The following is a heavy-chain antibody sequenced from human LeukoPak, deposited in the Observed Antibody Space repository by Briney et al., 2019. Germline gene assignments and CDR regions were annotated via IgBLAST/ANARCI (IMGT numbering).Heavy chain of an antibody. V-gene: IGHV4-61*02. CDR2: VYSSGST. J-gene: IGHJ6*03. Sequence: SETLSLTCTVSGGSITSGSYYWSWIRQPAGKGLEYIGRVYSSGSTNNNPSLKSRVTISVDTSKNQFSLKLSSVTAADTAVYYCARSGSGHCSSSSCYRGMDVWGKGTTVTVSS. D-gene: IGHD2-2*02. CDR3: ARSGSGHCSSSSCYRGMDV. CDR1: GGSITSGSYY.